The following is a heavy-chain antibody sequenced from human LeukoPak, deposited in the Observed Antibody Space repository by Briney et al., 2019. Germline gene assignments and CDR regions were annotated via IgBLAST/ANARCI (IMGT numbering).Heavy chain of an antibody. Sequence: SVKVSCKASGGTFSSYAISWVRQAPGQGLEWMGRIIPILGIANYAQKFQGRVTITADKSTSTAYMELSSLRSEDTAVYYCARGPWSGSYLPFDYWGQGTLVTVSS. CDR3: ARGPWSGSYLPFDY. CDR2: IIPILGIA. D-gene: IGHD1-26*01. CDR1: GGTFSSYA. J-gene: IGHJ4*02. V-gene: IGHV1-69*04.